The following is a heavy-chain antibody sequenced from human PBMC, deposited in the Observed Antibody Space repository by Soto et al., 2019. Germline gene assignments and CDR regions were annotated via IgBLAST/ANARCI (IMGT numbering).Heavy chain of an antibody. Sequence: GGSLRLSCAASGFTVSSSYMSWVRQAPGKGLEWVSVIYNGGSTYYADSVKGRFTTSRDNSKNTLYLQMNSLRAEDTAVYYCARVSFYDSSGYYGYWGQGTLVTVSS. CDR1: GFTVSSSY. V-gene: IGHV3-53*01. CDR2: IYNGGST. D-gene: IGHD3-22*01. J-gene: IGHJ4*02. CDR3: ARVSFYDSSGYYGY.